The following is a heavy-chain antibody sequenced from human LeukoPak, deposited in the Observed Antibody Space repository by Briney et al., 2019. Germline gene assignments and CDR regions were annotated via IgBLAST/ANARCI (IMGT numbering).Heavy chain of an antibody. Sequence: SQTLSLTCTVSGGSISSGSYYWSWIRQPAGKGLEWIGRIYTSGSTNYNPSLKSRVTISVDTSKNQFSLKLSSVTAADTAVYYCAKLGIAAADRGEGSFDYWGQGTLVTVSS. CDR2: IYTSGST. CDR3: AKLGIAAADRGEGSFDY. J-gene: IGHJ4*02. V-gene: IGHV4-61*02. D-gene: IGHD6-13*01. CDR1: GGSISSGSYY.